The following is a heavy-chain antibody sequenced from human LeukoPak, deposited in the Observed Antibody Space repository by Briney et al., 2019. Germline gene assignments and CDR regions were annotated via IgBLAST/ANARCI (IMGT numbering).Heavy chain of an antibody. Sequence: GGSLRLSCAASGFTFSSYGMHWVRQAPGKGLEWVAFIRYDGSNKYYADSVKGRFTISRDNSKNTLYLQMNSLRAEDTAVYYCAKDHLSGLLWFGELVSHADYWGQGTLVTVSS. CDR2: IRYDGSNK. J-gene: IGHJ4*02. D-gene: IGHD3-10*01. CDR1: GFTFSSYG. V-gene: IGHV3-30*02. CDR3: AKDHLSGLLWFGELVSHADY.